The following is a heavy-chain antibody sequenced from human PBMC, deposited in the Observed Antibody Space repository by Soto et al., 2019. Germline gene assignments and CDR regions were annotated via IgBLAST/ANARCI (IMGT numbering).Heavy chain of an antibody. CDR3: ARVLRYFDYRTDAFDI. CDR2: IIPILGIA. V-gene: IGHV1-69*02. D-gene: IGHD3-9*01. Sequence: SVKVSCKASGGTFSSYTISWVRQAPGQGLEWMGRIIPILGIANYAQKFQGRVTITADKSTSTAYMEPSSLRSEDTAVYYCARVLRYFDYRTDAFDIWGQGTMVTVSS. J-gene: IGHJ3*02. CDR1: GGTFSSYT.